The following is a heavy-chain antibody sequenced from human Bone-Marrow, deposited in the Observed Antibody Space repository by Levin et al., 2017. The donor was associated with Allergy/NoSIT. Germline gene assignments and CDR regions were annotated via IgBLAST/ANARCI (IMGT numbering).Heavy chain of an antibody. CDR2: IIPIFGTA. Sequence: PWASVKVSCKASGGTFSSYAISWVRQAPGQGLEWMGGIIPIFGTANYAQKFQGRVTITADKSTSTAYMELSSLRSEDTAVYYCARVPYYDYIWGSYRNTGGWGQGTLVTVSS. V-gene: IGHV1-69*06. CDR1: GGTFSSYA. CDR3: ARVPYYDYIWGSYRNTGG. J-gene: IGHJ4*02. D-gene: IGHD3-16*02.